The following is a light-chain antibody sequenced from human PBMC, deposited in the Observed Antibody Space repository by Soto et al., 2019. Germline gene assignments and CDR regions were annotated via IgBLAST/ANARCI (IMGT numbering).Light chain of an antibody. CDR3: QHLNNDPPFT. J-gene: IGKJ3*01. CDR1: QDIKTY. Sequence: IQLTQSPSSLSASVGDRVSITCRASQDIKTYLAWYQQKQGQAPKLLISGTFTLQSGVPSRFNGSGSGTDFTLTISRLQPEYFATYYCQHLNNDPPFTFGPGTKVDLE. CDR2: GTF. V-gene: IGKV1-9*01.